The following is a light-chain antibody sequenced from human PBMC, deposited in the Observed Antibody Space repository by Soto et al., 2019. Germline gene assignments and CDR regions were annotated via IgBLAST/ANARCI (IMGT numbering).Light chain of an antibody. CDR2: NVS. CDR3: MQGTHWPYT. J-gene: IGKJ2*01. V-gene: IGKV2-30*01. CDR1: RSPLYTDXXXX. Sequence: DVVVTQSPLSLPVTLGXPXSISCRSSRSPLYTDXXXXLHWFQQRPGQSPRRLIYNVSKRDSGVPDRFSGSGSGTDFTLKISRVEAEDVGVYYCMQGTHWPYTFGPGTKLEIK.